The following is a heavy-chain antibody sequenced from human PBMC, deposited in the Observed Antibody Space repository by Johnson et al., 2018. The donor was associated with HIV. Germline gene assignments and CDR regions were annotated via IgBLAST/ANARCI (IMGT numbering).Heavy chain of an antibody. Sequence: MQLVESGGGVVRPGGSLRLSCAASGFTFDDYGMSWVRQAPGKGLEWVSGINWNGGSTGYADSVKGRFTISRDNAKNSLTLQMNSLRAADTALYFCARAYPLGVTLFSAFDIWGQGTMVTVSS. CDR2: INWNGGST. CDR3: ARAYPLGVTLFSAFDI. D-gene: IGHD1-26*01. CDR1: GFTFDDYG. V-gene: IGHV3-20*04. J-gene: IGHJ3*02.